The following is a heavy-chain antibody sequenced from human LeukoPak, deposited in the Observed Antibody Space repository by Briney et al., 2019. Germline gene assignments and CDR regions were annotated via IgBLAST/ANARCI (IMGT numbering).Heavy chain of an antibody. V-gene: IGHV1-8*01. CDR2: MNSNSGNT. CDR1: GYTFTSYD. CDR3: ARGPIVVVPAASPRYYYYYMDV. J-gene: IGHJ6*03. D-gene: IGHD2-2*01. Sequence: ASVKVSCKASGYTFTSYDINWVRQAPGQGLEWMGWMNSNSGNTGYAQKFQGRVTMTRNTSISTAYMELSSLRSEDTAVYYCARGPIVVVPAASPRYYYYYMDVWGKGTTVTVSS.